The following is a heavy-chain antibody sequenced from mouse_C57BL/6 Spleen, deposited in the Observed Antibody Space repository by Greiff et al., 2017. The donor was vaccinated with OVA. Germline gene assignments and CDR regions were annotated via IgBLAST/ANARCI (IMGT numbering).Heavy chain of an antibody. D-gene: IGHD1-3*01. CDR3: ARDISNYAMDY. CDR2: INYDGSST. J-gene: IGHJ4*01. Sequence: EVKLMESEGGLVQPGSSMKLSCTASGFTFSDYYMAWVRQVPEKGLEWVANINYDGSSTYYLDSLKSRFIISRDNAKNILYLQMSSLKSEDTATYYCARDISNYAMDYWGQGTSVTVSS. V-gene: IGHV5-16*01. CDR1: GFTFSDYY.